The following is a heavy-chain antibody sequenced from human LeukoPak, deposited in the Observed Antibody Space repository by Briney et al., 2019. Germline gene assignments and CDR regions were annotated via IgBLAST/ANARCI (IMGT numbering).Heavy chain of an antibody. Sequence: SETLSLTCTVFSDSFSSGGYYWSWIRQHPGKGLEWIGYIKFGGSAYYNPSLESRANISVATSKNQFSLKLSSVTAADTAVYYCARHTNPPITMVRGPSNWFDPWGQGTLVTVSS. CDR3: ARHTNPPITMVRGPSNWFDP. CDR1: SDSFSSGGYY. J-gene: IGHJ5*02. D-gene: IGHD3-10*01. V-gene: IGHV4-31*03. CDR2: IKFGGSA.